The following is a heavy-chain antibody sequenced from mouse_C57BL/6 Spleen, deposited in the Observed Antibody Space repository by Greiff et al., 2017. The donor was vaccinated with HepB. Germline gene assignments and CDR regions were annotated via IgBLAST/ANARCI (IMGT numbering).Heavy chain of an antibody. J-gene: IGHJ3*01. V-gene: IGHV1-64*01. CDR1: GYTFTSYW. CDR2: IHPNSGST. CDR3: AFIYDGYLAWFAY. Sequence: QVQLQQPGAELVKPGASVKLSCKASGYTFTSYWMHWVKQRPGQGLEWIGMIHPNSGSTNYNEKFKSKATLTVDKSSSTAYMQLSSLTSEDSAVYYFAFIYDGYLAWFAYWGQGTLVTVSA. D-gene: IGHD2-3*01.